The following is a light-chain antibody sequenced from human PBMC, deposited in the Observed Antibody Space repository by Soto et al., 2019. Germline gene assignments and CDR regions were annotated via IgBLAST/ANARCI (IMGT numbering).Light chain of an antibody. CDR3: SSYTSSSTLLV. CDR2: EVS. CDR1: SSDVGGYNY. J-gene: IGLJ2*01. V-gene: IGLV2-14*01. Sequence: QSALTQPASVSGSPGLSITISCTGTSSDVGGYNYVSWYQQHPGKAPKLMIYEVSNRPSGVSNRFSGSKSGNTASLTISGLQAEDEADYYCSSYTSSSTLLVFGGGTKLTVL.